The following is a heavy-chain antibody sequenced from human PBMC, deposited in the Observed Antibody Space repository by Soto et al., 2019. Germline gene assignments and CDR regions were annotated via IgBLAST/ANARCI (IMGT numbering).Heavy chain of an antibody. CDR1: GGSISSGGYY. D-gene: IGHD5-18*01. Sequence: PSETLSLTCTVSGGSISSGGYYWSWIRQHPGKGLEWIGYIYYSGSTNYNPSLKSRVTISVDTSKNQFSLKLSSVTAADTAVYYCARGVPYSYGYVSWFDPWGQGTLVTVSS. CDR3: ARGVPYSYGYVSWFDP. J-gene: IGHJ5*02. CDR2: IYYSGST. V-gene: IGHV4-61*08.